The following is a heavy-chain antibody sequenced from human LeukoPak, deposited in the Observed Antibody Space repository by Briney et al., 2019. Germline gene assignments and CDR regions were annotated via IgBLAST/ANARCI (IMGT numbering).Heavy chain of an antibody. CDR2: VESDASRT. J-gene: IGHJ6*02. D-gene: IGHD5-12*01. CDR3: VKGGHKLDIQTTHYYYGLDV. Sequence: PGGSLRLSCVASGFTLSDHCMYWVRQGPSRGLAHVSRVESDASRTTYADSVKGRFTISRDDAKNTMYLQMNSLRVEDTAVYYCVKGGHKLDIQTTHYYYGLDVWGQGTTVAVS. CDR1: GFTLSDHC. V-gene: IGHV3-74*03.